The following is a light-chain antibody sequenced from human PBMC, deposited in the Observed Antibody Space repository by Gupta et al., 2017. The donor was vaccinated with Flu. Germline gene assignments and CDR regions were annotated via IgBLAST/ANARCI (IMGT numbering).Light chain of an antibody. Sequence: IVFTQSPATLSLSPGERATLSCRASQSVSSYLAWYKQKPGQAPRLLIYAASNRDTGIPARFSGSGFGTDVTLTITSRELEDFAGYYCHQRSNWPQNTFGQGTRMEIK. CDR1: QSVSSY. J-gene: IGKJ5*01. CDR2: AAS. V-gene: IGKV3-11*01. CDR3: HQRSNWPQNT.